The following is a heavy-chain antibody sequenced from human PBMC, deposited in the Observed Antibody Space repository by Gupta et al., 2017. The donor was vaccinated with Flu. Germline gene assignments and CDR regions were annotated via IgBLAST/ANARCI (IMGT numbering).Heavy chain of an antibody. V-gene: IGHV3-49*03. D-gene: IGHD1-26*01. CDR2: VRRKGNSWTT. CDR1: GFPFGAYA. J-gene: IGHJ5*02. CDR3: ARGIVGATNWFDP. Sequence: EVQLVESGGGLVQPGRSLRLSCPDSGFPFGAYALSWFIQSPGKGLGGIGFVRRKGNSWTTEYAASVKGRFTISRDDSKSIAYLQRNSLKTEDTAGYYCARGIVGATNWFDPWGQGTLVTVSS.